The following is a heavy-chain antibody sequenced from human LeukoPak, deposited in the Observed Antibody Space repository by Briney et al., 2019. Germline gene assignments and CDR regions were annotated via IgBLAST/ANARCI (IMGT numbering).Heavy chain of an antibody. Sequence: GGSLRLSCAASGFTFSSYAMSWVRQAPGKGLEWVSAISGSGASTNYADSVKGRFTISRDNSKNTLYLQMNSLRAEDTAVYYCARLATYYYDSSGYYLEYWGQGTLVTVSS. CDR3: ARLATYYYDSSGYYLEY. D-gene: IGHD3-22*01. CDR1: GFTFSSYA. J-gene: IGHJ4*02. V-gene: IGHV3-23*01. CDR2: ISGSGAST.